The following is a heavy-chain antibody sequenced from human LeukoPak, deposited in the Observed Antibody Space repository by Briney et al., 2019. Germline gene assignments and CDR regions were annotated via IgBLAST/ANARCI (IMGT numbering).Heavy chain of an antibody. Sequence: PGGSLRLSCAASGFTFSNAWMSWVRQAPGKGLEWVGRIKSKTDGGATHYAAPAKGRFTISRDDSKNTLYLQMNSLKTEDTAVYYCTTEAYYYDSGAIKYFDYWGQGTLVTVSS. CDR3: TTEAYYYDSGAIKYFDY. CDR2: IKSKTDGGAT. D-gene: IGHD3-22*01. CDR1: GFTFSNAW. J-gene: IGHJ4*02. V-gene: IGHV3-15*01.